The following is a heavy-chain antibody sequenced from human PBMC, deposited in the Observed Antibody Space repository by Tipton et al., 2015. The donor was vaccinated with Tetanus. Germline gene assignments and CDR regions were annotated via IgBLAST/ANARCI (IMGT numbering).Heavy chain of an antibody. J-gene: IGHJ4*02. CDR3: ARGLPRESFYLDY. CDR2: VDRSGTT. Sequence: TLSLTCTVSGVSISGYYWSWIRQPAGKGLEWIGRVDRSGTTTYNPSFQSRVAISIDTSKSQLSLKLTSVTAADTAVYYCARGLPRESFYLDYWGQGKQVTVSS. CDR1: GVSISGYY. D-gene: IGHD3-3*01. V-gene: IGHV4-4*07.